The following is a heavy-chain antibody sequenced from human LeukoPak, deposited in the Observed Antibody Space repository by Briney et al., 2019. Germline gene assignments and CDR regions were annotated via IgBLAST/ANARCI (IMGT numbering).Heavy chain of an antibody. D-gene: IGHD3-22*01. CDR1: GGSFSGYY. Sequence: SETLSLTCAVYGGSFSGYYWSWIRQPPGKGLEWIGEINHSGSTNYNPSLKSRVTISVDTSKNQFSLKLSSVTAADTAVYYCARDYYDSSGYHFDYWGQGTLVTVSS. CDR2: INHSGST. V-gene: IGHV4-34*01. J-gene: IGHJ4*02. CDR3: ARDYYDSSGYHFDY.